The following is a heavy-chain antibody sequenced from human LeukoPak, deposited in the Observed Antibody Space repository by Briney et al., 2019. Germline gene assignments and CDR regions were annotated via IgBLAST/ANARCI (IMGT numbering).Heavy chain of an antibody. Sequence: GGSLRLSCTASGFTFGDYSMSWFRQAPGKGLEWVSFIRNKASGGTTEHAASVRGRFTTSRDDSKSIAYLQMNSLKTEDTALYYCTRDRIMTDFWGQRTLVTVSS. V-gene: IGHV3-49*03. J-gene: IGHJ4*02. CDR2: IRNKASGGTT. D-gene: IGHD2-15*01. CDR1: GFTFGDYS. CDR3: TRDRIMTDF.